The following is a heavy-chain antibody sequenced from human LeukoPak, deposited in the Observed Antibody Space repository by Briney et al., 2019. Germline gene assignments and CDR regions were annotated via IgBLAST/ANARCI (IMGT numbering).Heavy chain of an antibody. CDR2: IRSKAYGGAI. J-gene: IGHJ4*02. V-gene: IGHV3-49*04. CDR3: TRAGSTTFGDYRLFDY. Sequence: GGSLRLSCTASGFTFGDYAINWVRQAPGKGLEWVSFIRSKAYGGAIDYAASVKGRFTISRDDSKTIAYLQMNSLKTEDTGVYYCTRAGSTTFGDYRLFDYWGQGTLVTVSS. CDR1: GFTFGDYA. D-gene: IGHD4-17*01.